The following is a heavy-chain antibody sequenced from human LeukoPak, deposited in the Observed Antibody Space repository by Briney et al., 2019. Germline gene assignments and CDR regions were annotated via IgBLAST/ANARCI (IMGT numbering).Heavy chain of an antibody. Sequence: GGSLRLSCAASGFSFSSYATHWVRQAPGKGLEYVSAISRNGDSTYYTNSVKGRFIISRDNSKNTLYLQMGSLRAEDMAVYYCASPYSYGPWNAFDIWGPGTMVTVSS. CDR2: ISRNGDST. J-gene: IGHJ3*02. CDR1: GFSFSSYA. V-gene: IGHV3-64*01. D-gene: IGHD5-18*01. CDR3: ASPYSYGPWNAFDI.